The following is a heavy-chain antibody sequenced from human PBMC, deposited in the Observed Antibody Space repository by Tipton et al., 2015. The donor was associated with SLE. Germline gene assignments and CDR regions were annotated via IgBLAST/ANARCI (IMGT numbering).Heavy chain of an antibody. Sequence: GSLRLSCAASGFTFRSYAMSWVRQAPGKGLEWVSALSGSGGSTYYADSVKGRFTISRDNSKNTLYLQMNSLRAEDTAVYYCATHPLHRNNWYFDLWGRGSLVTVSS. V-gene: IGHV3-23*01. CDR1: GFTFRSYA. J-gene: IGHJ2*01. D-gene: IGHD1/OR15-1a*01. CDR3: ATHPLHRNNWYFDL. CDR2: LSGSGGST.